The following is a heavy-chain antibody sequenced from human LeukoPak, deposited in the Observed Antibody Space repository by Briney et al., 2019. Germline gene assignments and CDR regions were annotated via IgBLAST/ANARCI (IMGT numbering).Heavy chain of an antibody. J-gene: IGHJ6*03. D-gene: IGHD6-13*01. CDR1: GYTVTSYA. CDR2: INTNTGNP. V-gene: IGHV7-4-1*02. Sequence: GASVKVSCKASGYTVTSYAMNWVRQAPGQGLEWMGWINTNTGNPTYAQGFTGRFVFSLDTSVSTAYLQISSLKAEDTAVYYCARDRSSSWIYYMDVWGKGTTVTVSS. CDR3: ARDRSSSWIYYMDV.